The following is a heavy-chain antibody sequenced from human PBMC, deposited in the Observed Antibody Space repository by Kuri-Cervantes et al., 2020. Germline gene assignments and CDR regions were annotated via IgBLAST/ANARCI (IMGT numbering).Heavy chain of an antibody. CDR2: MNPNSGNT. CDR1: GYTFTSYD. CDR3: YCRLLSGDYEN. V-gene: IGHV1-8*01. Sequence: ASVKVSCKASGYTFTSYDTNWVRQATGQGLEWMGWMNPNSGNTGYAQKFQGRVTMTRNTSISTAYMELSSLRSEDTAVYYCYCRLLSGDYENWGQGTLVTVSS. J-gene: IGHJ4*02. D-gene: IGHD4-17*01.